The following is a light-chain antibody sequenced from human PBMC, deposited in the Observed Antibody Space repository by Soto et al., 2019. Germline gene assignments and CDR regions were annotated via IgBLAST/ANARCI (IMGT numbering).Light chain of an antibody. Sequence: VLTQSPVTLSLSPWERATLSCRASQSFRGLLAWYQQKPGQAPRLLIYDAYNRATGIPPRFSGSGSGTDFTLTISSLEPEDSAVYYCQQRPMRPITFGQGTLLEIK. V-gene: IGKV3-11*01. CDR1: QSFRGL. J-gene: IGKJ5*01. CDR2: DAY. CDR3: QQRPMRPIT.